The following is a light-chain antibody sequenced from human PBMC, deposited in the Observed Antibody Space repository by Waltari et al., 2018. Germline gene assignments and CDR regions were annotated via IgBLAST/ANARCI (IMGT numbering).Light chain of an antibody. J-gene: IGKJ2*01. Sequence: DIQMTQSPSSLSASVGDRVTITCRASQTINKYLNWYQKKPGRAPKVLISVISYLHTGVPSRFSGSGSGTDFTLTISSLQPEDVAVYYCQQYYTAPYTFGQGAKLEIK. CDR2: VIS. V-gene: IGKV1-39*01. CDR3: QQYYTAPYT. CDR1: QTINKY.